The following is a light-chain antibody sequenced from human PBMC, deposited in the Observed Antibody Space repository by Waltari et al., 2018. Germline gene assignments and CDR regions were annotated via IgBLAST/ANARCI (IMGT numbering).Light chain of an antibody. CDR1: QSISSY. J-gene: IGKJ2*01. CDR3: QQSYSTPYT. CDR2: AAS. Sequence: DIQMTQSPSSLSASVGDRVTITCQASQSISSYLNWYQQKPEKAPKLLIYAASSLQSGVPSRFSGSGSGTDFTLTISSLQPEDFATYYCQQSYSTPYTFGQGTKLEIK. V-gene: IGKV1-39*01.